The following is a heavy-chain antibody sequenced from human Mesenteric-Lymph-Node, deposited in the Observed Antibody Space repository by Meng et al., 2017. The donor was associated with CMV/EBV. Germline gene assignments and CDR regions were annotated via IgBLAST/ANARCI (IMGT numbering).Heavy chain of an antibody. V-gene: IGHV3-48*04. CDR2: ISSSGNTI. CDR1: GFTFSSYN. Sequence: GESLKISCAASGFTFSSYNMNWVRQAPGKGLEWVSYISSSGNTIYYADSVKCRFTISRDNAKNSLYLQMNILRAEDTAVYYCARALILFCMDVWGQGTTVTVSS. CDR3: ARALILFCMDV. D-gene: IGHD2-15*01. J-gene: IGHJ6*02.